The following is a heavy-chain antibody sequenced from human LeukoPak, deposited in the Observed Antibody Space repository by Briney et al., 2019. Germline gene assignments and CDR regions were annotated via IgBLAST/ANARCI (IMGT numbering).Heavy chain of an antibody. CDR3: ARDFAQNWFDT. D-gene: IGHD2-21*01. Sequence: GGSLRLSCVASGFTFSLYEMNWVRQAPGKGLEWVSCISRSGNNLHYADSVNGRFTISRDNAKNSLYLQMNSLRVEDTAVYYCARDFAQNWFDTWGQGTLVTVSA. J-gene: IGHJ5*02. CDR1: GFTFSLYE. CDR2: ISRSGNNL. V-gene: IGHV3-48*03.